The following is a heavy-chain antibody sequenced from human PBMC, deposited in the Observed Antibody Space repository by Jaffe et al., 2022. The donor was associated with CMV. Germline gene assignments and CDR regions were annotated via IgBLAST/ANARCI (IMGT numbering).Heavy chain of an antibody. Sequence: QVQLQQWGAGLLKPSETLSLTCAVYGGSFSGYYWSWIRQPPGKGLEWIGEINHSGSTNYNPSLKSRVTISVDTSKNQFSLKLSSVTAADTAVYYCARLNPVSKDEILYSSSWEGYYYYYYMDVWGKGTTVTVSS. D-gene: IGHD6-13*01. V-gene: IGHV4-34*01. J-gene: IGHJ6*03. CDR3: ARLNPVSKDEILYSSSWEGYYYYYYMDV. CDR2: INHSGST. CDR1: GGSFSGYY.